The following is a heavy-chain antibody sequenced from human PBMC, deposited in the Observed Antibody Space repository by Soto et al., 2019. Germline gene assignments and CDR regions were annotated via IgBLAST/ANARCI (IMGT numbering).Heavy chain of an antibody. Sequence: SETLSLTCTVSGCSISSSSYYWGWIRQPPGKGLEWIGSIYYSGSTYYNPSLKSRVTISVDTSKNQFSLKLSSVTAADTAVYYCARHRGYDSLDYWGQGTQVTVYS. CDR2: IYYSGST. D-gene: IGHD5-12*01. CDR1: GCSISSSSYY. J-gene: IGHJ4*02. CDR3: ARHRGYDSLDY. V-gene: IGHV4-39*01.